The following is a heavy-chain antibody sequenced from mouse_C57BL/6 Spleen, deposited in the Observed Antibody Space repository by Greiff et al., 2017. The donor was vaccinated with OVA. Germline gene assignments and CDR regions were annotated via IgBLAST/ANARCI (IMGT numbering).Heavy chain of an antibody. V-gene: IGHV1-42*01. J-gene: IGHJ4*01. D-gene: IGHD3-2*02. Sequence: VHVKQSGPELVKPGASVKISCKASGYSFTGYYMNWVKQSPEKSLEWIGEINPSTGGTTYNQKFKANATLTVDKSSSTAYMQLKSLTSEDSAVYYCARSTAHYYYAMDYWGQGTSVTVSS. CDR3: ARSTAHYYYAMDY. CDR2: INPSTGGT. CDR1: GYSFTGYY.